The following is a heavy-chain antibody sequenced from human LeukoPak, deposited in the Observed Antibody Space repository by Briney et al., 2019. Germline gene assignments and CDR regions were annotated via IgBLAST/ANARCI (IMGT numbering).Heavy chain of an antibody. J-gene: IGHJ4*02. D-gene: IGHD2-2*01. CDR2: MNPNSGNT. Sequence: ASVKVSCKASGYTFTSYDINWVRQATGQGLEWTGWMNPNSGNTGYAQKFQGRVTITADKSTSTAYMELSSLRSEDTAVYYCARGYQLLIFDYWGQGTLVTVSS. V-gene: IGHV1-8*03. CDR3: ARGYQLLIFDY. CDR1: GYTFTSYD.